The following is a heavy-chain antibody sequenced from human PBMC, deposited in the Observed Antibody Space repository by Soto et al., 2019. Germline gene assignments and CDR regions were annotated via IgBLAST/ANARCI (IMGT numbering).Heavy chain of an antibody. D-gene: IGHD6-13*01. J-gene: IGHJ1*01. CDR2: VHHSVTT. Sequence: PSETLSLTCDVSGGPVGYTSFYWGWLCQSPGKGLEWIGSVHHSVTTYYNPSLKGRVTISMDTSKNQFSLRLTSVTAADTAVYYCARDTSSTSLRAEYFQFWGQGTQVTVSS. CDR1: GGPVGYTSFY. CDR3: ARDTSSTSLRAEYFQF. V-gene: IGHV4-39*02.